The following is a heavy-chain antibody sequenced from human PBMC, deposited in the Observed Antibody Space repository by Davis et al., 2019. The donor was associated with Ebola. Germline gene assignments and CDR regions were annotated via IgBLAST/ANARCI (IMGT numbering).Heavy chain of an antibody. CDR3: AKGMDFSSSSPLAF. D-gene: IGHD2-2*01. CDR2: ISWDASST. CDR1: GFNFDDYA. V-gene: IGHV3-43D*03. Sequence: PGGSLRLSCAGPGFNFDDYAMHWVRQPPGKSLEWVSLISWDASSTYYADSLKGRFTVSRDNDKNSLYLQMNNLRPEDTAIYYCAKGMDFSSSSPLAFWGQGTLVPVSS. J-gene: IGHJ4*02.